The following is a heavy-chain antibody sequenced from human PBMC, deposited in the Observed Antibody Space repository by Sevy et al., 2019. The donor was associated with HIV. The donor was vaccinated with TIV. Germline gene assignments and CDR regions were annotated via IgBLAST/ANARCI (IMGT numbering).Heavy chain of an antibody. CDR2: ISWNSGSI. V-gene: IGHV3-9*01. CDR3: ARDLGSSWYDVDWYFDL. D-gene: IGHD6-13*01. J-gene: IGHJ2*01. Sequence: GGSLRLSCAVSGFTFDDYVMHWVRQAPGKGLEWVSSISWNSGSIDYADSVKGRFSISRDDAKNSLYLQMNSLRPEDTALYYCARDLGSSWYDVDWYFDLWGRGTLVTVSS. CDR1: GFTFDDYV.